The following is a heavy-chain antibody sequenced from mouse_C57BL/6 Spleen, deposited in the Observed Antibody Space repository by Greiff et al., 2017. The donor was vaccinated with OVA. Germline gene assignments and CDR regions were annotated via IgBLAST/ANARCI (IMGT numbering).Heavy chain of an antibody. CDR3: ARNRKFITTTGWYCDV. CDR1: GFSLTRYG. J-gene: IGHJ1*03. V-gene: IGHV2-2*01. CDR2: ICSGGST. Sequence: VQLQQSGPGLVQPSQSLSITCTVSGFSLTRYGVHWVRQSPGKGLEWLGVICSGGSTAYNAAFISRLSISKDNSKSQVFFKMNSLQADDTAIYYCARNRKFITTTGWYCDVWGTGTTVTVSS. D-gene: IGHD1-1*01.